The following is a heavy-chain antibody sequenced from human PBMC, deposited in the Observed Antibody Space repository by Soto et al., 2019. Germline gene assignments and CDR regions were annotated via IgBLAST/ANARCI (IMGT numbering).Heavy chain of an antibody. J-gene: IGHJ4*02. CDR3: ARGGRTHWRYSDS. Sequence: EVQLVESGGGLVQPGGSLRLSCAAAGFTLSDYYMDWVRQAPGMGLEWVARTRNKVNSYTTEYAASVKGRFTISRDGSENAVYLQMNSLKTEDTAGYYCARGGRTHWRYSDSWGQGTLVTVSS. CDR2: TRNKVNSYTT. CDR1: GFTLSDYY. V-gene: IGHV3-72*01. D-gene: IGHD2-15*01.